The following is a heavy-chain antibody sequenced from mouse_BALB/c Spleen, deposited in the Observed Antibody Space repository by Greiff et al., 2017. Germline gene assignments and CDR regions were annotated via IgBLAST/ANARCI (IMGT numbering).Heavy chain of an antibody. Sequence: EVMLVESGGGLVQPGGSLRLSCATSGFTFTDYYMSWVRQPPGKALEWLGFIRNKANGYTTEYSASVKGRFTISRDNSQSILYLQMNTLRAEDSATYYCARGGYRYFDVWGAGTTVTVSS. J-gene: IGHJ1*01. CDR3: ARGGYRYFDV. CDR1: GFTFTDYY. CDR2: IRNKANGYTT. V-gene: IGHV7-3*02.